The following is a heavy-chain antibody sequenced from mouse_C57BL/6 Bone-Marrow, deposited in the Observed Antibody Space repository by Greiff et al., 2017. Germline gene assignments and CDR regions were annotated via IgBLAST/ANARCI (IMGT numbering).Heavy chain of an antibody. CDR2: IDPSDSYT. CDR3: ARRGDYDTFAY. CDR1: GYTFTSYW. V-gene: IGHV1-50*01. Sequence: QVHVKQPGAELVKPGASVKLSCKASGYTFTSYWMQWVKQRPGQGLEWIGEIDPSDSYTNYNQKFKGNATLTVDTSSSTAYMQLSSLTSEDSAVYYCARRGDYDTFAYWGQGTLVTVSA. D-gene: IGHD2-4*01. J-gene: IGHJ3*01.